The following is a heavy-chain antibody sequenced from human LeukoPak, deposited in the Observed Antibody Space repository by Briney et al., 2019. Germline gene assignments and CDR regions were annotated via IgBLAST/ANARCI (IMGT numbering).Heavy chain of an antibody. Sequence: ASVKVSCKASGYTFTGYYTHWVRQAPGQGLEWMGWISAYNGNTNYAQKLQGRVTMTTDTSTSTAYMELRSLRSDDTAVYYCAYRAAAGTDYWGQGTLVTVSS. D-gene: IGHD6-13*01. CDR2: ISAYNGNT. CDR1: GYTFTGYY. V-gene: IGHV1-18*04. CDR3: AYRAAAGTDY. J-gene: IGHJ4*02.